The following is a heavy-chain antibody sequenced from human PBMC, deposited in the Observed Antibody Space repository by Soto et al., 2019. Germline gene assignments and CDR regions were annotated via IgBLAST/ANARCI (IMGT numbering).Heavy chain of an antibody. Sequence: GGSLRISFAASGFTFSSYSMSWVRQATGKGLEWVSAISGSGGSTYYADSVKGRFTISRDNSKNTLYLQMNSLRAEDTAVYYCAKGSYGQRGTYYYYGMDVWGQGTTVTVSS. V-gene: IGHV3-23*01. D-gene: IGHD5-18*01. CDR3: AKGSYGQRGTYYYYGMDV. J-gene: IGHJ6*02. CDR1: GFTFSSYS. CDR2: ISGSGGST.